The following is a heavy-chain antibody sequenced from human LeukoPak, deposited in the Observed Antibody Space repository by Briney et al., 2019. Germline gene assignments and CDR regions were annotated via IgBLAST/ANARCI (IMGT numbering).Heavy chain of an antibody. CDR1: GFTSYD. D-gene: IGHD3-3*01. Sequence: GGSLRLSCAASGFTSYDMSWVRQAPGKGLDWVSAISGSGGVTYYGDSVKGRFTISRDNSKNTLYLQMNSLRAEDTAVYYCAKIVLFGVVASYYFAYWGQGTLVTVSS. J-gene: IGHJ4*02. CDR2: ISGSGGVT. CDR3: AKIVLFGVVASYYFAY. V-gene: IGHV3-23*02.